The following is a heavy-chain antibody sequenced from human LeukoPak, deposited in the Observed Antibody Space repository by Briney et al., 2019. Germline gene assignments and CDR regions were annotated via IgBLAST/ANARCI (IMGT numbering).Heavy chain of an antibody. D-gene: IGHD6-6*01. Sequence: GESLKISCKGSGYNFINQWIGWVRQMPGKGLEWMGIIYPGDSDTRYSPSFQGQVTISADKSISTAYLQWSSLKASDTAMYYCARRWTIGSSPFDYWGQGTLVTVSS. J-gene: IGHJ4*02. CDR1: GYNFINQW. CDR3: ARRWTIGSSPFDY. CDR2: IYPGDSDT. V-gene: IGHV5-51*01.